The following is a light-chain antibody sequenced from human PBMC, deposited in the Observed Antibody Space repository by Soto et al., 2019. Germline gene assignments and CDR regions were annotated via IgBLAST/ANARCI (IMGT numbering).Light chain of an antibody. Sequence: QSVLTQPSSVSGAPGQRVTISCTGSNSNIGAGYDVHWYQQLPGTAPKLLIYGNSNRPSGVPDRFSGSKSGTSASLAITGLQAEVEADYTVQTYDSSRSGYDFGTGTKV. CDR1: NSNIGAGYD. CDR2: GNS. V-gene: IGLV1-40*01. CDR3: QTYDSSRSGYD. J-gene: IGLJ1*01.